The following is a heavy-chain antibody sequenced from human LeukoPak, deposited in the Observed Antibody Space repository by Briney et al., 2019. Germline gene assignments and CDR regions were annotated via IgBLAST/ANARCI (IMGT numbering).Heavy chain of an antibody. Sequence: PSETLSLTCTVSGGSISSSSYYWGWIRQPPGKGLEWIGSIYYSGSTYYNPSLKSRVTISVDTSKNQFSLKLSSVTAADTAVYYCARQQGAGAFDIWGQGTMVTVSS. J-gene: IGHJ3*02. D-gene: IGHD6-13*01. CDR3: ARQQGAGAFDI. V-gene: IGHV4-39*01. CDR1: GGSISSSSYY. CDR2: IYYSGST.